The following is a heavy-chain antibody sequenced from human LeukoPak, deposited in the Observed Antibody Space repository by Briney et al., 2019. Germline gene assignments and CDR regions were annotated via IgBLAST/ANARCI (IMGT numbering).Heavy chain of an antibody. D-gene: IGHD1-14*01. CDR2: FDPEDGET. CDR3: ATQPPGASGIYYFYIDV. Sequence: GASVKVSCKVSGYTLTELSMHWVRQAPGKGLEWMGGFDPEDGETIYAQKFQGRVTMTEDTSTDTAYMELSSLRSEDTAVYYRATQPPGASGIYYFYIDVWGKGTTVTISS. CDR1: GYTLTELS. J-gene: IGHJ6*03. V-gene: IGHV1-24*01.